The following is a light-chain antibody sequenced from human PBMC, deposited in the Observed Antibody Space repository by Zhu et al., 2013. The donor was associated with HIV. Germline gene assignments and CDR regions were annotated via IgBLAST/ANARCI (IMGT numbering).Light chain of an antibody. CDR3: QQFTGSLT. Sequence: EIVMTQSPATLSVSPGERATLSCRASQSVSSNLAWYQQKPGQAPRLLIFAASSRASGIPDRFSGSGSGTDFTLTISRLEPEDFAVYYCQQFTGSLTFGGGTKVEIK. J-gene: IGKJ4*01. CDR2: AAS. V-gene: IGKV3-20*01. CDR1: QSVSSN.